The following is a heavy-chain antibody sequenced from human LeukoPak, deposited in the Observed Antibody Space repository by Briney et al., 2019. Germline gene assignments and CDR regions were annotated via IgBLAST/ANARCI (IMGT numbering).Heavy chain of an antibody. Sequence: SETLSLTCAVYGGSLSGYYWSWLRQPPGKGLEWIGEINHSGSTTYNPSLKSRVTISVDTSKNQFSLKLSYVNAADTDVYYCARGEGDIAMVTTSLPYLSYGMDLWGQGTTVTVSS. J-gene: IGHJ6*02. CDR3: ARGEGDIAMVTTSLPYLSYGMDL. V-gene: IGHV4-34*01. D-gene: IGHD5-18*01. CDR1: GGSLSGYY. CDR2: INHSGST.